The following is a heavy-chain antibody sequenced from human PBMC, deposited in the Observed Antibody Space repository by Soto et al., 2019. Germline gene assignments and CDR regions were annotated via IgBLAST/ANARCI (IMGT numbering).Heavy chain of an antibody. D-gene: IGHD2-2*02. CDR3: AKESTSRLYDY. J-gene: IGHJ4*02. CDR1: GFTFSSYA. V-gene: IGHV3-23*01. CDR2: ISGGGGSTYYA. Sequence: EVQLLESGGGLVQPGGSLRLSCAASGFTFSSYARSWVRQVPGKGLEWVSAISGGGGSTYYAYYADSVKGRFTIPRDNSKNTLYLQMNRLRAEDTDVYSCAKESTSRLYDYWGQGTLVSGSS.